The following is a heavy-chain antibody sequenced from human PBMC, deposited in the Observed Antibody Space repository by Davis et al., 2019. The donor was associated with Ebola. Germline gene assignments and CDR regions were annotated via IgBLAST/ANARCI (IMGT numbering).Heavy chain of an antibody. J-gene: IGHJ2*01. V-gene: IGHV5-10-1*01. CDR3: ARHIYCSGGSCYWYFDL. CDR1: GYSFTSHW. CDR2: IDPSDSYT. D-gene: IGHD2-15*01. Sequence: GESLKISCKGSGYSFTSHWISWVRQMPGKGLEWMGRIDPSDSYTDYSPSFQGHVTISTDRSISTAYLQWSSLQASDTAMYYCARHIYCSGGSCYWYFDLWGRGTLVTVSS.